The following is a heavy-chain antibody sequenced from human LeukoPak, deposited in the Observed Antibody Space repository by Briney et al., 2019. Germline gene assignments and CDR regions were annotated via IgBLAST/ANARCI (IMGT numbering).Heavy chain of an antibody. CDR1: GGSISSGGYS. Sequence: SETLSLTCAVSGGSISSGGYSWSWIRQPPGKGLEWIGYIYHSGSTYYNPSLKSRVTISVDTSKNQFSLKLSSVTAADTAVYYCARGGCSSTSCYTPARDFDYWGQGTLVTVSS. V-gene: IGHV4-30-2*01. J-gene: IGHJ4*02. D-gene: IGHD2-2*02. CDR2: IYHSGST. CDR3: ARGGCSSTSCYTPARDFDY.